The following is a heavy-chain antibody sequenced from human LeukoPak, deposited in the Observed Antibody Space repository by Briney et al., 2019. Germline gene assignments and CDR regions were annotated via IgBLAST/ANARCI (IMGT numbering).Heavy chain of an antibody. Sequence: QTGGSLRLSCAASGFSFSSYAMIWVRQAPGKGLEWVSVISSSGESTYYADSLKGRFTISRDNSKNTLSLQMSSLRAGDTAIYYCAKGGAVVLSPFDYWGQGTLVTVSS. CDR3: AKGGAVVLSPFDY. V-gene: IGHV3-23*01. CDR1: GFSFSSYA. CDR2: ISSSGEST. J-gene: IGHJ4*02. D-gene: IGHD2/OR15-2a*01.